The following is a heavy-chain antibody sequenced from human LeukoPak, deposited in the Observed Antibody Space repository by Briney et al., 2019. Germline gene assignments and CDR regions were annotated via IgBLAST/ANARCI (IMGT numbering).Heavy chain of an antibody. CDR2: IQYNGNNK. CDR1: GFTFNNFG. D-gene: IGHD3-3*01. Sequence: HPGGSLRLSCAASGFTFNNFGMHWVRQAPGKGLEWVTFIQYNGNNKYYADSVKGRFTISRDNAKNSLYLQMNSLRAEDTAVYYCASGYDFWSGYRHFDYWGQGTLVTVSS. V-gene: IGHV3-30*02. CDR3: ASGYDFWSGYRHFDY. J-gene: IGHJ4*02.